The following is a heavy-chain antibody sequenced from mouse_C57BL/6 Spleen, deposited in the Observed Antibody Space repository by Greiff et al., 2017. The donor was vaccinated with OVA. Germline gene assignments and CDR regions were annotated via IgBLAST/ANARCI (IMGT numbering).Heavy chain of an antibody. CDR1: GYTFTSYW. Sequence: QVQLQQPGAELVMPGASVKLSCKASGYTFTSYWMHWVKQRPGQGLEWIGEIDPSDSHINYNQKFKGKSTLTVDKSSSTAYMQLSSLTSEDAAVFYGARGYYGSSLDDWGQGTTLTVSS. V-gene: IGHV1-69*01. D-gene: IGHD1-1*01. CDR2: IDPSDSHI. J-gene: IGHJ2*01. CDR3: ARGYYGSSLDD.